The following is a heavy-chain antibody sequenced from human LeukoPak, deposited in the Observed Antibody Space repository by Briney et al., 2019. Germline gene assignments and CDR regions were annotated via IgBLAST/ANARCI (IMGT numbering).Heavy chain of an antibody. CDR1: GGSISSHY. V-gene: IGHV4-59*11. Sequence: SETLSLTCTVSGGSISSHYWSWIRQPPGKGLEWIGYIYYSGSTNYNPSLKSRVTISVDTSKNQFSLKLSSMTAADTAVYYCASGNTGYDRDSFDIWGQGTMVTASS. J-gene: IGHJ3*02. D-gene: IGHD5-12*01. CDR2: IYYSGST. CDR3: ASGNTGYDRDSFDI.